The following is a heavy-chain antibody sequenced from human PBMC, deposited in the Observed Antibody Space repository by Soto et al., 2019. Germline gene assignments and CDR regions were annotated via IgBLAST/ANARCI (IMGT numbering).Heavy chain of an antibody. CDR1: GYSFSSYW. D-gene: IGHD5-12*01. J-gene: IGHJ4*02. CDR3: ATQEYSDSPRDY. Sequence: GESVKISCKASGYSFSSYWIGWVRQLPGKGLEWMGIIYPGDSDTRLSPSFQGQVTISADKSINTAFLQWSSLKASDTAMYYCATQEYSDSPRDYWGQGTLVTVSS. V-gene: IGHV5-51*01. CDR2: IYPGDSDT.